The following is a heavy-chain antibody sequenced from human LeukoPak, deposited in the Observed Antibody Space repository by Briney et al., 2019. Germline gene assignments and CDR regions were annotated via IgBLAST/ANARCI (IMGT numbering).Heavy chain of an antibody. Sequence: SVKVSCKASGYTFTTSGINWVRQAPGQGLEWMGGIIPIFGTANYAQKFQGRVTITADESTSTAYMELSSLRSEDTAVYYCARQMATIRGLYYFDYWGQGTLVTVSS. V-gene: IGHV1-69*13. J-gene: IGHJ4*02. CDR3: ARQMATIRGLYYFDY. CDR2: IIPIFGTA. CDR1: GYTFTTSG. D-gene: IGHD5-24*01.